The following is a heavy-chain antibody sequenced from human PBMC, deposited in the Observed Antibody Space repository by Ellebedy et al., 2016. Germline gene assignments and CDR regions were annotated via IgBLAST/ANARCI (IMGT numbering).Heavy chain of an antibody. CDR1: GFNFNTYS. CDR3: ANDLPGRVWFGD. J-gene: IGHJ4*02. Sequence: GESLKISXAASGFNFNTYSMNWVRQTPGKGLEWLSYITSSGDSTYYADSVRGRFTISRDNSKNTLYLQMNSLRGEDTAIYYCANDLPGRVWFGDWGQGTLVTVSS. D-gene: IGHD3-10*01. V-gene: IGHV3-23*01. CDR2: ITSSGDST.